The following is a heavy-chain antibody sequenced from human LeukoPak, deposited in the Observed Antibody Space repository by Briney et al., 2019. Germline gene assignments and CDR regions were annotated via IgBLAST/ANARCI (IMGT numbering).Heavy chain of an antibody. CDR1: GFTFSSYA. CDR3: AKDRWESSGWGLLDY. CDR2: ISGSGGST. Sequence: GASLRLSCAASGFTFSSYAMSWVRQAPGKGLEWVSAISGSGGSTYYADSVKGRFTISRDNSKNTLYLQMNSLRAEDTAVYYCAKDRWESSGWGLLDYWGQGTLVTVSS. D-gene: IGHD6-19*01. V-gene: IGHV3-23*01. J-gene: IGHJ4*02.